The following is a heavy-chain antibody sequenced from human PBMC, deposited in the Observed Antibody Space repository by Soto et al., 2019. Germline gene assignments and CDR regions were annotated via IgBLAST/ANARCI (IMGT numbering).Heavy chain of an antibody. J-gene: IGHJ4*02. CDR2: ISAHNGNT. D-gene: IGHD6-6*01. CDR1: GYAFTTYG. CDR3: ARGRDGDY. Sequence: QVHLVQSGAEVKKPGASVKVSCKGSGYAFTTYGITWVRQAPGQGLEWMGWISAHNGNTNYAQKLQGRVTVTRDTSTSTAYLELRSLRSDDTAVYYCARGRDGDYWGQGALVTVSS. V-gene: IGHV1-18*01.